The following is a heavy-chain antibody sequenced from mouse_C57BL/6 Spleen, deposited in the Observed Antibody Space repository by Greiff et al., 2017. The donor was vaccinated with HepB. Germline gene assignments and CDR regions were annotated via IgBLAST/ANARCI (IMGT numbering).Heavy chain of an antibody. CDR3: ARWGISITTVVFDY. CDR2: INPSTGGT. J-gene: IGHJ2*01. V-gene: IGHV1-42*01. Sequence: VQLQQSGPELVKPGASVKISCKASGYSFTGYYMNWVKQSPEKSLEWIGEINPSTGGTTYNQKFKAKATLTVDKSSSTAYMQLKSLTSEDSAVYYCARWGISITTVVFDYWGQGTTLTVSS. D-gene: IGHD1-1*01. CDR1: GYSFTGYY.